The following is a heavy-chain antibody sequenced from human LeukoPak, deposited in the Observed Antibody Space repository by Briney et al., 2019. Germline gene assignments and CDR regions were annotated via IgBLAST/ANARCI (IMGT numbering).Heavy chain of an antibody. J-gene: IGHJ4*02. V-gene: IGHV3-30*02. CDR2: IRYDGSNT. Sequence: GGSLRLSCAASGFTFINYGMHWVRQAPGKGLEWVAFIRYDGSNTYYADSVKGRFTISRDNSKNTLYLQMNSLRADDTAVYYCAKDGAYSGSCHDYWGQGTLVTVSS. CDR1: GFTFINYG. D-gene: IGHD1-26*01. CDR3: AKDGAYSGSCHDY.